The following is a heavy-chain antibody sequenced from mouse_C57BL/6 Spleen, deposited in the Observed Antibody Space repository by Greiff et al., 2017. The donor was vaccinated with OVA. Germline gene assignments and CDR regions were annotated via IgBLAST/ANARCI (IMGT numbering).Heavy chain of an antibody. CDR1: GYAFSSSW. V-gene: IGHV1-82*01. J-gene: IGHJ1*03. CDR3: ARRDWDVRYFGG. D-gene: IGHD4-1*01. Sequence: VQLQQSGPELVKPGASVKISCKASGYAFSSSWMNWVKQRPGQGLEWIGRIYPGDGDTNYNGKFKGKATLTADQSSSTAYMQLSSLTSEDSAVYFCARRDWDVRYFGGWGTATTVTVAS. CDR2: IYPGDGDT.